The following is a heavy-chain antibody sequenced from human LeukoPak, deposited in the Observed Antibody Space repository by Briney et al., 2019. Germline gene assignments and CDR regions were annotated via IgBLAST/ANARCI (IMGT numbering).Heavy chain of an antibody. D-gene: IGHD3-16*01. CDR2: ISGSGDNT. CDR1: RFTFSSYA. V-gene: IGHV3-23*01. J-gene: IGHJ4*02. CDR3: APGPLRGKGLTFDY. Sequence: GGSLRLSCTASRFTFSSYAMSWVRQAPGKGLEWVSAISGSGDNTYYADSVKGRFTISRDNSKNTLYLQMIGLRAEDTAVYYCAPGPLRGKGLTFDYWGQGTLVTVSS.